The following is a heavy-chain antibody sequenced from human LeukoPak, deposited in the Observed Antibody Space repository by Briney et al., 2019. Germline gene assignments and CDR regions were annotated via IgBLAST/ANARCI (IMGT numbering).Heavy chain of an antibody. CDR3: TTHADGSGWYYYYYYYMDV. D-gene: IGHD6-19*01. Sequence: GGSLRLSCAVSGFTFSGSAMQWVRQASGKGLEWVGRVRSKANNYATEYAESVKGRFTISRDDSKNTAYLQMSSLKTEDTAVYYCTTHADGSGWYYYYYYYMDVWGKGTTVTVSS. V-gene: IGHV3-73*01. CDR2: VRSKANNYAT. CDR1: GFTFSGSA. J-gene: IGHJ6*03.